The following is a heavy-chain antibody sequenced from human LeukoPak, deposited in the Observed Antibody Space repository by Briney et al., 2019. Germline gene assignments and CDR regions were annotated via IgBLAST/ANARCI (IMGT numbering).Heavy chain of an antibody. CDR2: IYSGGST. CDR1: GFTVSSNY. D-gene: IGHD3-22*01. V-gene: IGHV3-66*02. Sequence: PGGSLRLSCAASGFTVSSNYMSWVRQAPGKGLEWVSVIYSGGSTYYADSVKGRFTISRDNSKNTLYLQMNSLRAEDTAVYYCARDRPHSYHYDSSGSPGDWGQGTLVTVSS. J-gene: IGHJ4*02. CDR3: ARDRPHSYHYDSSGSPGD.